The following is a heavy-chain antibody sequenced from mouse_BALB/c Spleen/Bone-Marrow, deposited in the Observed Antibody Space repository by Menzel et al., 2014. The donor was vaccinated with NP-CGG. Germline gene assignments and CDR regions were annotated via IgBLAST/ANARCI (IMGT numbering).Heavy chain of an antibody. V-gene: IGHV3-2*02. J-gene: IGHJ2*01. CDR1: GYSITSDYA. CDR3: ARGVPDY. CDR2: ISYSGST. Sequence: VQLKHSGPGLVKPSQSLSLTCTVTGYSITSDYAWNWIRQFPGNKLEWMGYISYSGSTSYNPSLKSRISITRDTSKNQFFLQLNSVTTEDTATYYCARGVPDYWGQGTTLTVSS.